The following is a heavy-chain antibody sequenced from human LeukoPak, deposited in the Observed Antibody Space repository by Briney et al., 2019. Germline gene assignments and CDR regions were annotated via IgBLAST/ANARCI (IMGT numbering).Heavy chain of an antibody. CDR2: INPNSGGT. CDR3: ARDSYDQGYYYYYMDV. V-gene: IGHV1-2*02. D-gene: IGHD5-12*01. J-gene: IGHJ6*03. CDR1: GYTFTGYY. Sequence: GASVKVSCKASGYTFTGYYMHWVRQAPGQGLEWMGWINPNSGGTNYAQKFQGRVTMTRDTSISTAYMELSRLRSDDTAVYYCARDSYDQGYYYYYMDVWGKGTTVTVSS.